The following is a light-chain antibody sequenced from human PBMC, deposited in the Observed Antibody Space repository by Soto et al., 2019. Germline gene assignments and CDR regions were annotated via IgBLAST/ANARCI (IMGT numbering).Light chain of an antibody. J-gene: IGKJ1*01. CDR3: QKYNSAPRT. V-gene: IGKV1-27*01. Sequence: DIQMTQSPSSLSASVGDTVTITCRASQGISNYLAWYQQKPGQVPNLLIYAASTLQSGVPTRFSGSGSGTDFTLTISSLRPEDFATYYCQKYNSAPRTFGQGTKVEI. CDR2: AAS. CDR1: QGISNY.